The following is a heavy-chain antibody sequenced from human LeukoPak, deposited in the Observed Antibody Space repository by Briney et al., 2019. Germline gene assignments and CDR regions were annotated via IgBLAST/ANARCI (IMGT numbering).Heavy chain of an antibody. CDR3: AREGRGYSGCDHGCYYYGMDV. CDR2: ITLYNGNT. J-gene: IGHJ6*02. D-gene: IGHD5-12*01. V-gene: IGHV1-68*01. Sequence: ASVKVSCKASGYTFTCCSLHCLQQAPGQGLERMRWITLYNGNTKHAKKFQGRVTITRDMSLRTAYIELSSLRSEDSAVYYWAREGRGYSGCDHGCYYYGMDVWGQGTTATVSS. CDR1: GYTFTCCS.